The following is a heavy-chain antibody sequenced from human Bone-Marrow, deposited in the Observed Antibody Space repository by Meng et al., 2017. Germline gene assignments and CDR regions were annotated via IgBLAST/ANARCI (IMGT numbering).Heavy chain of an antibody. CDR1: GFTFSNSD. Sequence: EVQLVESGGGLVQPAGSLRLSCAASGFTFSNSDMKWVRQVPGKGLVWVSTISSTGGATYYADSVKGRLTISRDNSKNTLYLQMNSLRAEDTAVYYCVPRTTYFDSWGLGTLVTVSS. J-gene: IGHJ4*02. CDR2: ISSTGGAT. D-gene: IGHD4-11*01. CDR3: VPRTTYFDS. V-gene: IGHV3-23*04.